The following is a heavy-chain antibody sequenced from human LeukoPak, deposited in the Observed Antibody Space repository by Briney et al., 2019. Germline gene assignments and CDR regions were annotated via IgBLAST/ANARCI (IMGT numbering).Heavy chain of an antibody. CDR2: ISYDGSNK. J-gene: IGHJ4*02. D-gene: IGHD2-2*01. Sequence: GGSLRLSCAASGFTFSSYGMHWVRQAPGKGLEWVAFISYDGSNKYYADSVKGRFTISRDNSKNTLYLQMNSLRAEDTAVYYCARDRGIVVVPAAPGDYWGQGTLVTVSS. V-gene: IGHV3-30*19. CDR1: GFTFSSYG. CDR3: ARDRGIVVVPAAPGDY.